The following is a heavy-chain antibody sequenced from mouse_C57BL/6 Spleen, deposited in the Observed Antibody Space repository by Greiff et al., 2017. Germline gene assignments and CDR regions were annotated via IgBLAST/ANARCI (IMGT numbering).Heavy chain of an antibody. Sequence: EVQLQESGGGLVKPGGSLKLSCAASGFTFSSYAMSWVRQTPEKRLEWVATISDGGSYTYYPDNVKGRFTISRDNAKNNLYLHMSHLMSEDTAMYYCARGYDGLAYWGQGTLVAVSA. V-gene: IGHV5-4*01. CDR2: ISDGGSYT. J-gene: IGHJ3*01. D-gene: IGHD2-3*01. CDR3: ARGYDGLAY. CDR1: GFTFSSYA.